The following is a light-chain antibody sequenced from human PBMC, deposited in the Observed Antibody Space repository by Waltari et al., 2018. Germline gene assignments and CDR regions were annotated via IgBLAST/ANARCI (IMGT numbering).Light chain of an antibody. CDR1: QTVRTTY. J-gene: IGKJ4*01. CDR3: QQYDISPLT. CDR2: GAS. Sequence: EIVLTQSPGTLSLSPGQRATLSCRASQTVRTTYLAWYQQKPGKAPTLVIYGASSRAAGIPYRFSGSGSGTDFSLTISSLEPEDFAVYYCQQYDISPLTFGGGTKVEIK. V-gene: IGKV3-20*01.